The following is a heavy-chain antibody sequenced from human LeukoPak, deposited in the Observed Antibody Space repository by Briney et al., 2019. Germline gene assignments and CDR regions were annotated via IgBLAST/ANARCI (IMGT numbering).Heavy chain of an antibody. Sequence: TVSGGSISSYYWSWIRQPPGKGLEWIGYIYYSGSTNYNPSLKSRVTVSVDTSKNQFFLRLRSVTAADTAVYYCARGHSSSWPTDYYFDYWGQGTLVTVSS. V-gene: IGHV4-59*01. J-gene: IGHJ4*02. CDR2: IYYSGST. D-gene: IGHD6-13*01. CDR3: ARGHSSSWPTDYYFDY. CDR1: GGSISSYY.